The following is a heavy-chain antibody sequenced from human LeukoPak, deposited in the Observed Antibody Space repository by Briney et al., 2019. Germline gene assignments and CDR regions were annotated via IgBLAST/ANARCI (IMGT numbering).Heavy chain of an antibody. CDR3: ARDNEQYCSGGSCYSVFDY. CDR1: GYTFTGYY. D-gene: IGHD2-15*01. Sequence: ASVKVSCKASGYTFTGYYMHWVRQAPGQGLEWMGRINPNSGGTNYAQKFQGRVTMTRDTSISTAYMELSRLRSDDTAVYYCARDNEQYCSGGSCYSVFDYWGQGTLVFVSP. CDR2: INPNSGGT. J-gene: IGHJ4*02. V-gene: IGHV1-2*06.